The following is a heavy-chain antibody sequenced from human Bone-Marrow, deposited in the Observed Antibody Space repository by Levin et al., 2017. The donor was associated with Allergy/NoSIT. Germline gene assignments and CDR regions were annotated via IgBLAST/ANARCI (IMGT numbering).Heavy chain of an antibody. D-gene: IGHD3-16*01. CDR3: AGGPSRGY. Sequence: QPGGSLRLSCAASGFTVSNNYMSWVRQAPGKGLEWVSLIYSGGGTHYADSVKGRFTISRDNSKNTLSLQMNSLRPDDTAVYYCAGGPSRGYWGQGTLVTVSS. CDR2: IYSGGGT. V-gene: IGHV3-66*02. CDR1: GFTVSNNY. J-gene: IGHJ4*02.